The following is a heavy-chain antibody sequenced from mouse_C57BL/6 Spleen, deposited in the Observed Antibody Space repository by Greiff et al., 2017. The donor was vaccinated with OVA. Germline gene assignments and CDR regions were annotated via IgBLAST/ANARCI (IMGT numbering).Heavy chain of an antibody. CDR3: ARIGYGDY. CDR1: GYTFTSYW. CDR2: IDPNSGGT. D-gene: IGHD2-2*01. J-gene: IGHJ2*01. V-gene: IGHV1-72*01. Sequence: QVQLQQSGAELVKPGASVKLSCKASGYTFTSYWMHWVKQRPGRGLEWIGSIDPNSGGTKYNEKFKGKATLTVDKSSSTAYMQLSSLASEDSAVYYCARIGYGDYWGQGTTLTVSS.